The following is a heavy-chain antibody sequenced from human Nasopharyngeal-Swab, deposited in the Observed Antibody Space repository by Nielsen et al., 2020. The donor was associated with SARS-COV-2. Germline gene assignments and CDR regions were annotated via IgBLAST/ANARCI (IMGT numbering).Heavy chain of an antibody. D-gene: IGHD5-24*01. CDR3: ATGDGSYNDY. V-gene: IGHV4-31*03. CDR2: ISYIGST. J-gene: IGHJ4*02. Sequence: SETLSLTCTVSGGSISSGGFYWSWIRQHPGKGLEWIADISYIGSTDHNPSLKSRLSISVDTSKNQITRQLSYVTAADTAVYYCATGDGSYNDYWGQGTLVTVSS. CDR1: GGSISSGGFY.